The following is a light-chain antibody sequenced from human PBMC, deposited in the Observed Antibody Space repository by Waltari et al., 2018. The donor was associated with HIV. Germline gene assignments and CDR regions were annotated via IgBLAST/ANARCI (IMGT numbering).Light chain of an antibody. CDR2: EVS. Sequence: QSALTQPASVSGSPGQSITISCTSTSSYVATYKLISWYQQHPGKAPKLMIYEVSKRPSGVSDRFSGSKSGDTASLTISVLQAEDEADYYCCSYVSNVIFGGGTKLTVL. CDR3: CSYVSNVI. V-gene: IGLV2-23*02. J-gene: IGLJ2*01. CDR1: SSYVATYKL.